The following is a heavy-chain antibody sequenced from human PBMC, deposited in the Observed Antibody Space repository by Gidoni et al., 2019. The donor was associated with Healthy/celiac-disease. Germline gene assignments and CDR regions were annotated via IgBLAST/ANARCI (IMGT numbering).Heavy chain of an antibody. CDR1: GGTFSSYA. CDR2: IIPIFGTA. CDR3: AREDGYYDSSGYRSTQGGFDY. D-gene: IGHD3-22*01. Sequence: QVQLVQSGAEVKKPGSSVKVSCKASGGTFSSYAIRWVRQAPGQGLEWMGGIIPIFGTANYAQKFQGRVTITADESTSTAYMELSSLRSEDTAVYYCAREDGYYDSSGYRSTQGGFDYWGQGTLVTVSS. V-gene: IGHV1-69*01. J-gene: IGHJ4*02.